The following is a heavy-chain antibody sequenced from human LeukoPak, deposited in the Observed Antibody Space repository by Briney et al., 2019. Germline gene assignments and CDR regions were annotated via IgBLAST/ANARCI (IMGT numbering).Heavy chain of an antibody. J-gene: IGHJ4*02. V-gene: IGHV4-34*01. CDR3: ARSEYYYGRSGYPYYFDY. Sequence: SETLSLTCAVYGGSFSAYYWRWIRQPPGKGLEWIGEINHSGSTNYNPSLKSRVTISVDTSKNQFSLKLRFVTAADTAVYYCARSEYYYGRSGYPYYFDYWGQGILVTVSS. CDR1: GGSFSAYY. CDR2: INHSGST. D-gene: IGHD3-22*01.